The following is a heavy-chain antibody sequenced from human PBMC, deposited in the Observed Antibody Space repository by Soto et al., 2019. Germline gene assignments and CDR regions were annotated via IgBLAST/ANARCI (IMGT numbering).Heavy chain of an antibody. V-gene: IGHV4-34*01. CDR3: ARGPGYYGSGSD. D-gene: IGHD3-10*01. J-gene: IGHJ4*02. CDR2: INHSGST. Sequence: SETLSLTCAVYGGSFSGYYWSWIRQPPGKGLEWIGEINHSGSTNYNPSLKSRVTISVDTSKNQFSLKLSSVTAADTAVYYCARGPGYYGSGSDWGQGTLVTVSS. CDR1: GGSFSGYY.